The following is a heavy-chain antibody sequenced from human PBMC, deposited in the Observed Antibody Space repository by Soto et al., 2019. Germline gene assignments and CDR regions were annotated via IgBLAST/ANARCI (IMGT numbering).Heavy chain of an antibody. J-gene: IGHJ5*02. D-gene: IGHD2-2*01. CDR2: IIPIFGTA. Sequence: QVQLVQSGAEVKKPGSSVKVSCKASGGTFSSYAIGWVRQAPGQGPEWMGGIIPIFGTANYAQKFQGRVTITADESTSTAYMELSSLRSEDTAVYYCARGGGGYCISTSCSIDPWGQGTLVTVSS. CDR3: ARGGGGYCISTSCSIDP. V-gene: IGHV1-69*12. CDR1: GGTFSSYA.